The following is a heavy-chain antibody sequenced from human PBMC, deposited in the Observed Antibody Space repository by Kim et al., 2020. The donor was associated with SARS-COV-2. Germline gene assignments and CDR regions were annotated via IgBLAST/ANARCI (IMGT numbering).Heavy chain of an antibody. CDR2: IYSGGSST. Sequence: GGSLRLSCAASGFTFSSYAMSWVRQAPGTGLEWVSVIYSGGSSTYYEDSVKGRFTISRDNSKNTLYLQMNSLRAEDTAVYYCARDHVTGTTGGGAFDIWGQGTMVTVSS. V-gene: IGHV3-23*03. J-gene: IGHJ3*02. CDR1: GFTFSSYA. CDR3: ARDHVTGTTGGGAFDI. D-gene: IGHD1-1*01.